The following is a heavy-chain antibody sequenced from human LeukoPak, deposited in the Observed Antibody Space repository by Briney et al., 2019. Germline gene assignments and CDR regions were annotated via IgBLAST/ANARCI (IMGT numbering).Heavy chain of an antibody. J-gene: IGHJ4*02. CDR2: ISGSGGST. CDR3: AKSQDGGRLFHFDY. D-gene: IGHD1-26*01. Sequence: GGSLRLSCAASGFTFSSYAMSWVRQAPGKGQEWVSVISGSGGSTYSADSVKGRLTISRDNSKNTLYLQMNSLRAEDTAVYFCAKSQDGGRLFHFDYWGQGTLVTASS. V-gene: IGHV3-23*01. CDR1: GFTFSSYA.